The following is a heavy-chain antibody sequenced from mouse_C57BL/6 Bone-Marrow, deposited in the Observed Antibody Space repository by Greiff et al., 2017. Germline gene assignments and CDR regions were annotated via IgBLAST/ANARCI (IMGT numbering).Heavy chain of an antibody. J-gene: IGHJ1*03. Sequence: EVKLMESEGGLVQPGSSMKLSCTASGFTFSDYYMAWVRQVPEKGLEWVANINYDGSSTYYLDSLKSRFIISRDNAKNILYLQRSSLKSEDTATYYCARGGAYYWYFDVWGTGTTVTVSS. D-gene: IGHD3-1*01. CDR2: INYDGSST. CDR1: GFTFSDYY. V-gene: IGHV5-16*01. CDR3: ARGGAYYWYFDV.